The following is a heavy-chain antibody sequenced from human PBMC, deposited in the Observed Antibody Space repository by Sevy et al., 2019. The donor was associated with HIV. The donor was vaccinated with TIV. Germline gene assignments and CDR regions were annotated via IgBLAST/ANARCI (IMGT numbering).Heavy chain of an antibody. CDR2: IKQDGSEK. V-gene: IGHV3-7*01. CDR1: EFTFSRYW. J-gene: IGHJ3*01. D-gene: IGHD6-6*01. CDR3: ARAPAARLSRNGFDL. Sequence: GGSLRLSCAASEFTFSRYWMNWVREVPGKGLEWVANIKQDGSEKYYVDSVKGRFTISRDNAKNSLFLQMNSLRADDTAVYYCARAPAARLSRNGFDLWGQGTMVTVSS.